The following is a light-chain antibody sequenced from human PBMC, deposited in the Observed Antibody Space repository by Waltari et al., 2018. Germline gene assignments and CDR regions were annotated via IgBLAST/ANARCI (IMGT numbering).Light chain of an antibody. CDR2: AAS. J-gene: IGKJ1*01. V-gene: IGKV1-39*01. CDR3: QQNYNTPPT. Sequence: DIQMTQSPSSLSASVGDRVTVTFRASQSISTSLNWYQQKPGKASKLLIYAASSLQSWVPSRFSGSGSGTDFTLTISSLQPEDFATYYCQQNYNTPPTFGQGTKVEIK. CDR1: QSISTS.